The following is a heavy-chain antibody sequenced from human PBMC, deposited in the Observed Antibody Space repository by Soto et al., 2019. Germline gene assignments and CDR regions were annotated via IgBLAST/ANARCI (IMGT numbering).Heavy chain of an antibody. J-gene: IGHJ6*02. CDR2: IIPIFGTA. V-gene: IGHV1-69*13. Sequence: SVKVSCKASGGTFSSYAISWVRQAPGQGLEWMGGIIPIFGTANYAQKFQGRVTITADESMSTAYMELSSLRSEDTAVYYCARDPGTTNSRYYYGMDVWGQGTTVTVS. CDR1: GGTFSSYA. CDR3: ARDPGTTNSRYYYGMDV. D-gene: IGHD1-26*01.